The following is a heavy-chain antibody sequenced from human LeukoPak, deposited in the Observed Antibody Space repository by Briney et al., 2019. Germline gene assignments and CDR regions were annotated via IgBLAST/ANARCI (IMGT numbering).Heavy chain of an antibody. CDR1: GSSLSDYW. D-gene: IGHD2-15*01. CDR3: ARGGGNFDS. V-gene: IGHV3-7*01. J-gene: IGHJ4*02. CDR2: IKPDASDK. Sequence: LPGGSLRLSCAASGSSLSDYWMSWVRQAPGTGLEWVATIKPDASDKYYVDSVKGRFTISRDNAKNSLYLQMNSLRAEDTAIYYCARGGGNFDSWGQGSLVTVSS.